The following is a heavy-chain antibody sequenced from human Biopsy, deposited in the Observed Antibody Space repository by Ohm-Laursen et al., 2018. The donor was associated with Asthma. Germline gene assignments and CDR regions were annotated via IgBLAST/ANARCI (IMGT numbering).Heavy chain of an antibody. CDR3: AKDVFPGWELRRGPDY. CDR2: IPFDGSNK. D-gene: IGHD1-26*01. CDR1: GFTFSNYG. J-gene: IGHJ4*02. Sequence: SLRLSCSASGFTFSNYGMHWVRQAPGKGLDWVAVIPFDGSNKNYTDSVKGRFTISRDNSRNTLHLQMNSLRAEDTAVYYCAKDVFPGWELRRGPDYWGQGTLVTASS. V-gene: IGHV3-30*18.